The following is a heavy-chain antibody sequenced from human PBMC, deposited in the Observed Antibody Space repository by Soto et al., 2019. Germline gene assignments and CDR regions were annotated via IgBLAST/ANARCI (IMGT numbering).Heavy chain of an antibody. CDR2: IYYSGST. J-gene: IGHJ6*02. CDR1: GGSISSGGYY. V-gene: IGHV4-31*03. Sequence: SETLSLTCTVSGGSISSGGYYWSWIRQHPGKGLEWIGYIYYSGSTYYNPSLKSRVTISVDTSKNQFSLKLSSVTAADTAVYYCARAPRYYYYGMDIWGQGTTVTVSS. CDR3: ARAPRYYYYGMDI.